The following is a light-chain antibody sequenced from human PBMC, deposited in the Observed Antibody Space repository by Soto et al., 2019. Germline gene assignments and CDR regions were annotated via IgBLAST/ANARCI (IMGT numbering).Light chain of an antibody. CDR3: QQYNSWPPYT. Sequence: EIVMTQSPAALSVFVGERATLSCRASQSVDNNLAWYQQKPGQAPRLLIYGASTRATGIPARFIGSGSGTEFTLTISSLESGDFAVYYCQQYNSWPPYTFGQGTKLEIK. V-gene: IGKV3D-15*01. J-gene: IGKJ2*01. CDR1: QSVDNN. CDR2: GAS.